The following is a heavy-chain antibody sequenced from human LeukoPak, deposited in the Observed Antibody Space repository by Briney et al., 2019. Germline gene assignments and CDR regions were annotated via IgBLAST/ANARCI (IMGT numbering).Heavy chain of an antibody. CDR1: GFTFSSYS. V-gene: IGHV3-21*01. CDR2: ISSSSSYI. D-gene: IGHD3-10*01. Sequence: GGSLRLSCAASGFTFSSYSMNWVRQAPGKGLEWVSSISSSSSYIYYADSVKGRFTISRDNAKNSLYLQMNSLRAEDTAVYYCARGLYGSGTKRSYGMDVWGKGPRSPSPQ. CDR3: ARGLYGSGTKRSYGMDV. J-gene: IGHJ6*01.